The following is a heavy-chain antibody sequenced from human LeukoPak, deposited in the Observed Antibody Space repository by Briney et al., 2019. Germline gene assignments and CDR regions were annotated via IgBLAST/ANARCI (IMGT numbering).Heavy chain of an antibody. V-gene: IGHV3-9*01. CDR2: ISWNSGGI. Sequence: GRSLRLSCAASGFTFDDYAMHWVRQAPGKGLEWVSGISWNSGGIRYADSVKGRFAISRDNAKNSLYLQMNSLRAEVTALYYCAKIGPGDAFDIWGQGTMVTVSS. D-gene: IGHD3-10*01. CDR1: GFTFDDYA. J-gene: IGHJ3*02. CDR3: AKIGPGDAFDI.